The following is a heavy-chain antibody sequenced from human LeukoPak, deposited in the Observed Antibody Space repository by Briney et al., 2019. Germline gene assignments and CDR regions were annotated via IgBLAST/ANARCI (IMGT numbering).Heavy chain of an antibody. CDR2: IIPIFGTA. CDR1: GGPFSSYA. Sequence: SVKVSCKASGGPFSSYAISWVRQAPGQGLEWMGGIIPIFGTANYAQKFQGRVTITADESTSTAYMELSSLRSEDTAVYYCARDDIVVVTAGAFDIWGQGTMVTVSS. D-gene: IGHD2-21*02. J-gene: IGHJ3*02. CDR3: ARDDIVVVTAGAFDI. V-gene: IGHV1-69*13.